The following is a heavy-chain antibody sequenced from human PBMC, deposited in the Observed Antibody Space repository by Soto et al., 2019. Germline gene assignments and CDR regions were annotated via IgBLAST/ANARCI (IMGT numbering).Heavy chain of an antibody. J-gene: IGHJ4*02. CDR3: SRDNGYSYGYTLDH. CDR2: IYYSGCT. Sequence: SEKLSLTCTVSGGSISSYYWSWIRQPPGKGLEWIGYIYYSGCTNYNPSLNSRVTISVDTSKNQFSLKLSSVTAADTAVYYCSRDNGYSYGYTLDHWGQGTLVIVS. CDR1: GGSISSYY. V-gene: IGHV4-59*01. D-gene: IGHD5-18*01.